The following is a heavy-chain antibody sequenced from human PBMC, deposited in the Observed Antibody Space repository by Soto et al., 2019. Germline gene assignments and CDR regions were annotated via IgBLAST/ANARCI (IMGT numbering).Heavy chain of an antibody. D-gene: IGHD2-15*01. CDR2: IWYDGSNK. CDR3: ARADCTGAYCYSWPFNYGVDV. Sequence: GGSLRLSCTTSVFTFTTYGMHWVLQAPGKGLEWVAIIWYDGSNKYYADSVKGRFTISRDNSKNTLYLQMNSLRAEDTALYYCARADCTGAYCYSWPFNYGVDVWGQGTTVTVSS. CDR1: VFTFTTYG. V-gene: IGHV3-33*08. J-gene: IGHJ6*02.